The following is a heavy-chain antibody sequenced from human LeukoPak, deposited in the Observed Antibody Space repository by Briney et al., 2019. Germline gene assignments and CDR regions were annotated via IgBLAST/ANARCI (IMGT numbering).Heavy chain of an antibody. D-gene: IGHD6-6*01. Sequence: GESLKISCKGSGYTFTIFWIGWVRQMPGKGLEWMGIIFPGDSDTTYSPSFRGQVTMSADKSIDTAYLQWSSLKASDSAIYYCVRIGRGSSSWWFDPRGQGTLVTVSS. J-gene: IGHJ5*02. CDR2: IFPGDSDT. CDR3: VRIGRGSSSWWFDP. CDR1: GYTFTIFW. V-gene: IGHV5-51*01.